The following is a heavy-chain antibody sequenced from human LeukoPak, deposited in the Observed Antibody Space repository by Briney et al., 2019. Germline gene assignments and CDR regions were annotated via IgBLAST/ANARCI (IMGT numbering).Heavy chain of an antibody. CDR1: GGSISSYY. J-gene: IGHJ4*02. CDR2: IYYSGST. D-gene: IGHD1-26*01. CDR3: ADHQVGATRN. V-gene: IGHV4-59*01. Sequence: PSETLSLTCTVSGGSISSYYWSWIRQPPGKGLEWNGYIYYSGSTNYKPSLKSRVTISVDTSKNQFSLKLSSVTAADTDVYYCADHQVGATRNWGQGTLVTVSS.